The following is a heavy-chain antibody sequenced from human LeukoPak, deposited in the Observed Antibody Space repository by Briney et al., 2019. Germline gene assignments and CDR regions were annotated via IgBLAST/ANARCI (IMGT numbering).Heavy chain of an antibody. V-gene: IGHV3-23*01. CDR3: AKVVGPTTLRGFVDC. J-gene: IGHJ4*02. CDR2: ISGSGGST. Sequence: GGSLRLSCAGSGFTFSSYAMSWVRQAPGKGLEWVSAISGSGGSTYYADSVKGRFTISRDNSKNTLYLQMNSLRAEDTAVYYCAKVVGPTTLRGFVDCWGQGTLVTVSS. CDR1: GFTFSSYA. D-gene: IGHD1-26*01.